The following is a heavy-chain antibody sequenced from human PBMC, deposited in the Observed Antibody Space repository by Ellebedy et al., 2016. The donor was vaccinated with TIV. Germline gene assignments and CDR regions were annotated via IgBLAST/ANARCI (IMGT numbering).Heavy chain of an antibody. CDR2: IWYDGSNE. CDR1: GFAFSSYG. J-gene: IGHJ4*02. CDR3: ARDIVDSGWYSLGPADF. D-gene: IGHD6-19*01. Sequence: PGGSLRLSCAASGFAFSSYGMHWVRQAPGKGLEWVAVIWYDGSNEYYADSVKGRFTISRDNSKNTLYLQMNSLRAEDTAVYYCARDIVDSGWYSLGPADFWGQGTLVTVSS. V-gene: IGHV3-33*01.